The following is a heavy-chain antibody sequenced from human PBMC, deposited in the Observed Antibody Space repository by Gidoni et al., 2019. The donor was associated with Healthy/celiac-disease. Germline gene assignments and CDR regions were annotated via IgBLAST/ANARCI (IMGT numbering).Heavy chain of an antibody. D-gene: IGHD2-21*02. J-gene: IGHJ4*02. CDR1: GFTFSSYA. CDR2: ISGSGGST. Sequence: EVQLLESGGGLVQPGGSLRLPCAASGFTFSSYALTWVRQAPGKGLEWVSAISGSGGSTYYADSVKGRFTISRDNSKNTLYLQMNSLRAEDTAVYYCAKDPYRPTSGTSLVVTAPIDYWGQGTLVTVSS. V-gene: IGHV3-23*01. CDR3: AKDPYRPTSGTSLVVTAPIDY.